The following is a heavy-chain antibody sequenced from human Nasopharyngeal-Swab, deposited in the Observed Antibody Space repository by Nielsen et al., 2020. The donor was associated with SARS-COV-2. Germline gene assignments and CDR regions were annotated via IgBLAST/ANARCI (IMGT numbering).Heavy chain of an antibody. CDR2: ISPTSDYI. CDR3: VRGSYGHYDS. J-gene: IGHJ5*01. V-gene: IGHV3-21*06. Sequence: GESLKLSCAASGFTFSSYTMNWVLHAPGKGLEWVSSISPTSDYIYYAESLKGRFTISRDNAKNSLFLQMNSLRAEETAIYYCVRGSYGHYDSWGQGALSTVSS. D-gene: IGHD4-17*01. CDR1: GFTFSSYT.